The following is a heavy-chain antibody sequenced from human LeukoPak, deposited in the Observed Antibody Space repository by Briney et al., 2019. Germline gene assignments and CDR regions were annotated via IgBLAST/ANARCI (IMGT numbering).Heavy chain of an antibody. V-gene: IGHV3-33*01. CDR3: ARVSSSSWYYYYGMDV. Sequence: HPGRSLRLSCAASGFTFSSYGMHWVRQAPGKGLEWVAVIWYDGTNKYYADSVKGRFTISRDNSKNTLYLQMNSLRAEDTAVYYCARVSSSSWYYYYGMDVWGQGTTVTVSS. J-gene: IGHJ6*02. CDR2: IWYDGTNK. CDR1: GFTFSSYG. D-gene: IGHD6-13*01.